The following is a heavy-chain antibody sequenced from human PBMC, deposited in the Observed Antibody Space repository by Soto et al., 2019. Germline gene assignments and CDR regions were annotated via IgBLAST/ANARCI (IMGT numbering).Heavy chain of an antibody. D-gene: IGHD2-15*01. V-gene: IGHV1-3*01. Sequence: QVQLVQPGAEVKKPGASVKVSCKASGYTLTSYAMHWVRQAPGQRLEWMGWINAGNGNTKYSQKFQGRVTITRDTSASTAYMELSSLRSEDTAVYYCARGPGGPDGPGDYWGQGTLVTVSS. CDR2: INAGNGNT. CDR3: ARGPGGPDGPGDY. CDR1: GYTLTSYA. J-gene: IGHJ4*02.